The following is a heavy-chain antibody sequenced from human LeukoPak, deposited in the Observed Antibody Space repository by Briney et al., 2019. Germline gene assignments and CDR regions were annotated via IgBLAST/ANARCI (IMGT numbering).Heavy chain of an antibody. CDR1: GGSISSYY. V-gene: IGHV4-59*01. CDR2: IYYSGST. CDR3: ARVRIFGVVPNWFDP. J-gene: IGHJ5*02. Sequence: SETLSLTCTVSGGSISSYYRSWIRQPPGKGLEWIGYIYYSGSTNYNPSLKSRVTISVDTSKNQFSLKLSSVTAADTAVYYCARVRIFGVVPNWFDPWGQGTLVTVSS. D-gene: IGHD3-3*01.